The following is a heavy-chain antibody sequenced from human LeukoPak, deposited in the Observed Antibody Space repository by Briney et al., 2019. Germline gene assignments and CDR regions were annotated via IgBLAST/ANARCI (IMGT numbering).Heavy chain of an antibody. D-gene: IGHD6-19*01. CDR2: INSDGSST. Sequence: GGSLRLSCAASGFTFSSYWMHWVRHAPGKGLVWVSRINSDGSSTSYADSVKGRFTISRDNAKNTLYLQMNSLRAEDTAVYYCASGTGYSSGWYNWFDPWGQGTLVTVSS. CDR3: ASGTGYSSGWYNWFDP. CDR1: GFTFSSYW. V-gene: IGHV3-74*01. J-gene: IGHJ5*02.